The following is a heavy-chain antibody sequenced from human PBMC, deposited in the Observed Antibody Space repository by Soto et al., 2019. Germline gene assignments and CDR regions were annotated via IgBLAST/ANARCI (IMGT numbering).Heavy chain of an antibody. CDR1: GFTFSSYA. CDR3: AKDHPDSSGWYGLELRYYYYYGMDV. CDR2: ISGSGGST. V-gene: IGHV3-23*01. Sequence: GGSLRLSCAASGFTFSSYAMSWVRQAPGKGLEWVSAISGSGGSTYYADSVKGRFTISRDNSKNTLYLQMNSLRAEDTAVYYCAKDHPDSSGWYGLELRYYYYYGMDVWGQGTTVTVSS. J-gene: IGHJ6*02. D-gene: IGHD6-19*01.